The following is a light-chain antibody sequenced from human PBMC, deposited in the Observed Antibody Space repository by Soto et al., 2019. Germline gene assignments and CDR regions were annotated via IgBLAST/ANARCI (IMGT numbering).Light chain of an antibody. CDR3: QVWDSSTVV. V-gene: IGLV3-9*01. Sequence: SYELTQPLSVSVALGQTARITCGGNDIGTKNVHWYQQTPGQAPVLVIYRDSNRPSGIPERFSGSNSGNTATLTISRAQAGDEADYFCQVWDSSTVVFGGGTQLTVL. CDR2: RDS. J-gene: IGLJ2*01. CDR1: DIGTKN.